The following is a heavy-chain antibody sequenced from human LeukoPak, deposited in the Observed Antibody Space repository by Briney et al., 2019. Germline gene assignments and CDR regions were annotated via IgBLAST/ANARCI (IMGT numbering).Heavy chain of an antibody. CDR3: GRSRDGYYQGTQ. CDR2: ILYDGSEE. D-gene: IGHD5-24*01. Sequence: PGTSLRLSWATSGFSLSSYGMHWVRQAPGKGLEWVAGILYDGSEEYKDSVKGRFTISRDNFKNTVFLQMSSLRVEDSAMYFCGRSRDGYYQGTQWGQGTLVTVSS. V-gene: IGHV3-33*05. CDR1: GFSLSSYG. J-gene: IGHJ4*02.